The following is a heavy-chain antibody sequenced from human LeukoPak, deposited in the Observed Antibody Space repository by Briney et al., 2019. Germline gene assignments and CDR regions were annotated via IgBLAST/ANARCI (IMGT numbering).Heavy chain of an antibody. J-gene: IGHJ4*02. D-gene: IGHD7-27*01. CDR1: GYSFTSYW. CDR3: ARQTSMGRSGDY. CDR2: IDPSDSET. Sequence: GESLKISCKASGYSFTSYWIGWVRQMPGKGLEWMGIIDPSDSETRYTPSFQGQVTISADKSLSTAYLQWNSLKASDTAMYYCARQTSMGRSGDYWGQGTLVTVSS. V-gene: IGHV5-51*01.